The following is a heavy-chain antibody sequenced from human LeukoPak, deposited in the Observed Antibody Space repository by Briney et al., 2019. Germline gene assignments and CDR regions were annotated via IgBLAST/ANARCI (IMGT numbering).Heavy chain of an antibody. CDR1: GYTFTSYA. CDR2: INAGNGNT. Sequence: ASVKVSCKASGYTFTSYAMHWVRQAPGQRLEWMGWINAGNGNTKYSQKFQGRVTITRDTSSSTAYMQLSSLRSEDTAVYYCASSLRLGELSLLDVWGEGTTVSVSS. D-gene: IGHD3-16*02. V-gene: IGHV1-3*01. J-gene: IGHJ6*04. CDR3: ASSLRLGELSLLDV.